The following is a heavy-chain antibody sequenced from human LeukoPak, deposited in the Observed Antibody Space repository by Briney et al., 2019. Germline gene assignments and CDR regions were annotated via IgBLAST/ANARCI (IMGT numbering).Heavy chain of an antibody. CDR2: INPNSGGT. CDR1: GGTFSSYA. J-gene: IGHJ5*02. Sequence: GASVKVSCKASGGTFSSYAISWVRQAPGQGLEWMGWINPNSGGTNYAQKFQGRVTMTRDTSISTAYMELSRLRSDDTAVYYCARDFSDYSGSGGNWFDPWGQGTLVTVSS. CDR3: ARDFSDYSGSGGNWFDP. D-gene: IGHD1-26*01. V-gene: IGHV1-2*02.